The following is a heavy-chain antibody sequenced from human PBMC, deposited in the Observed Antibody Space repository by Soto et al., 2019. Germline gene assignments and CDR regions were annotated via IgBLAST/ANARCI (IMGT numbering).Heavy chain of an antibody. CDR3: ARTTWGWFDP. V-gene: IGHV6-1*01. CDR1: GDSVSSNTAA. CDR2: TYYRSKWNN. J-gene: IGHJ5*02. Sequence: QVQLQQSGPGLVKPSQTLSLTCAISGDSVSSNTAAWDWIRQSPSRGLEWLGRTYYRSKWNNDYAVSVKSRININPDTSKNHVSLQLNSVTPEDTAVYYCARTTWGWFDPWGQGTLVTVSS. D-gene: IGHD1-1*01.